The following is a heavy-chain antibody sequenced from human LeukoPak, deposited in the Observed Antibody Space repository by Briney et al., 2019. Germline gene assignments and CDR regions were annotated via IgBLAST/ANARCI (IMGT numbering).Heavy chain of an antibody. D-gene: IGHD1/OR15-1a*01. CDR3: ARSIIGTRSKFDY. Sequence: SETLSLTCSVSGGSLSNYYWTWIRRPPGKGLEWIGYIYSSGSANYNPSLKSRVNISIDTSENQFSLKLSSVTAADTAVYYCARSIIGTRSKFDYWGQGTLVTVSS. CDR1: GGSLSNYY. J-gene: IGHJ4*02. CDR2: IYSSGSA. V-gene: IGHV4-59*08.